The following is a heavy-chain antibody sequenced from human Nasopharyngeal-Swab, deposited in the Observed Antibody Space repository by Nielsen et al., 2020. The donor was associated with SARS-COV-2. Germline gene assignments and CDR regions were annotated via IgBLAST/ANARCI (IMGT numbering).Heavy chain of an antibody. CDR3: ARDPGWLQFDY. J-gene: IGHJ4*02. V-gene: IGHV3-43*01. CDR1: GFTFDDYT. D-gene: IGHD5-24*01. Sequence: GESLKISCAASGFTFDDYTMHWVRQAPGKGLEWVSLISWDGGSTYYTDSVKGRFTISRDNAKNSLYLQMNSLRVDDTAVYYCARDPGWLQFDYWGQGTLVTVSS. CDR2: ISWDGGST.